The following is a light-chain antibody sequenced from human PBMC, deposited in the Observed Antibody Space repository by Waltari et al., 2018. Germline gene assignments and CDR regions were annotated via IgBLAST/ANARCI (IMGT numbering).Light chain of an antibody. J-gene: IGLJ2*01. Sequence: SYELTQPPSVSVSPGHTVSITCTRGTLGDKTACWYQPKPGQSPVLVIYQDSKRPSGIPERFSGSNSGNTATLTISGTQAMDEADYYCQAWDSSTGVVFGGGTKLTVL. CDR2: QDS. V-gene: IGLV3-1*01. CDR1: TLGDKT. CDR3: QAWDSSTGVV.